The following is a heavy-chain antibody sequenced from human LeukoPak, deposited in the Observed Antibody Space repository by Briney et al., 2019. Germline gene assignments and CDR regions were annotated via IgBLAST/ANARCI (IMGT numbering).Heavy chain of an antibody. Sequence: GGSLRLSCAASGSTFSRNWMHWVRQTPGKGLLWVSRINGDGSATTYADSVAGRFTISRDNAKNTIYLQMTSLRAEDTAVYYCARGVRGIISYYYYYMDLWGKGTTVTVSS. CDR3: ARGVRGIISYYYYYMDL. CDR2: INGDGSAT. V-gene: IGHV3-74*01. CDR1: GSTFSRNW. D-gene: IGHD3-10*01. J-gene: IGHJ6*03.